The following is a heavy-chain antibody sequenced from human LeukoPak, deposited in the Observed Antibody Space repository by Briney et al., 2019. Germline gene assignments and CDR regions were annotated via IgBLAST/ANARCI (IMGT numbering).Heavy chain of an antibody. D-gene: IGHD3-22*01. J-gene: IGHJ6*02. V-gene: IGHV3-48*04. CDR1: GFSLTNFD. Sequence: GGSLRLSCAASGFSLTNFDMNWIRQAPGKGLEWVSFFSVRYNVIYYADSVKGRFTISRDNAKNSLYLQMNSLRAEDTAVYYCARAPTYYYDSSGYYSYYGMDVWGQGTTVTVSS. CDR2: FSVRYNVI. CDR3: ARAPTYYYDSSGYYSYYGMDV.